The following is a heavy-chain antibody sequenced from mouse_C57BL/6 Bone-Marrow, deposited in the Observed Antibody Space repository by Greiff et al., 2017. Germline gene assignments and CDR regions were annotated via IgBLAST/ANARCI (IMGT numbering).Heavy chain of an antibody. V-gene: IGHV1-26*01. CDR2: INPNNGGT. D-gene: IGHD2-12*01. J-gene: IGHJ3*01. CDR1: GYTFTDYY. Sequence: VQLQQSGPELVKPGASVKISCKASGYTFTDYYMNWVKQSHGKSLEWIGDINPNNGGTSYNQKFKGKATLTVDKSSSTAYMELRSLTSEDSAVYYCARPYYKAYWGQGTLVTVSA. CDR3: ARPYYKAY.